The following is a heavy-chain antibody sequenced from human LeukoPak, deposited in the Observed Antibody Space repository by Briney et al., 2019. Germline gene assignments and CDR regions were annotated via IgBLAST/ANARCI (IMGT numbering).Heavy chain of an antibody. D-gene: IGHD2-21*02. CDR2: INPSGGST. CDR3: ARDEVRAYCGGDCYSYFDY. CDR1: GYTFTSYY. Sequence: ASVKVSCKASGYTFTSYYMHWVRQARGQGLEWMGIINPSGGSTSYAQKFKGRVTMTRDTSTSTVYMEMSSLRSEDTAVYYCARDEVRAYCGGDCYSYFDYWGQGTLVTVSS. V-gene: IGHV1-46*01. J-gene: IGHJ4*02.